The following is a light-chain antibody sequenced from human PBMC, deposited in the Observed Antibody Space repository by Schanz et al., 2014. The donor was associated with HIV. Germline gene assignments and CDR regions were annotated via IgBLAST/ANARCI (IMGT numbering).Light chain of an antibody. CDR3: NSYSHSNTYV. J-gene: IGLJ1*01. CDR2: DVT. V-gene: IGLV2-14*03. Sequence: SVLTQPASVSGSPGQSITISCTGTSSDVGADNSVSWYQQHPGRAPRLLVYDVTYRPSGVSNRFSGSKSGNTASLTISGLQPEDEADYYCNSYSHSNTYVFGSGTKLTVL. CDR1: SSDVGADNS.